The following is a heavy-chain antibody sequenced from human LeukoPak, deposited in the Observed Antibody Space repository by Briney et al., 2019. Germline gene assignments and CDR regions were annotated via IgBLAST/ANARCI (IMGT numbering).Heavy chain of an antibody. D-gene: IGHD3-16*01. CDR1: GFTFSSYA. J-gene: IGHJ4*02. V-gene: IGHV3-23*01. CDR3: ARGLGIDY. CDR2: ISGSGGST. Sequence: PGGSLRLSCAASGFTFSSYAMSWVRQAPGKGLEWVSAISGSGGSTNYADSVKGRFTISRDNAKNSLDLQMNSLRAEDTAVYYCARGLGIDYWGQGTLVTVSS.